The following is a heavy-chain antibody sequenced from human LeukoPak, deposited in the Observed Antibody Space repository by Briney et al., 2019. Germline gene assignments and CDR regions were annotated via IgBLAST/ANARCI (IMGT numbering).Heavy chain of an antibody. J-gene: IGHJ3*01. V-gene: IGHV3-53*01. Sequence: PGGSLRPSCAASGLTVSSTSMTWVRQAPGKGLEWVSDFLSDGRIYYADSVKGRFTISKDNFQNTVNLQMDNLRAEDAAIYYCASYRRAYDVWGQGTVVTVAS. D-gene: IGHD1-26*01. CDR3: ASYRRAYDV. CDR1: GLTVSSTS. CDR2: FLSDGRI.